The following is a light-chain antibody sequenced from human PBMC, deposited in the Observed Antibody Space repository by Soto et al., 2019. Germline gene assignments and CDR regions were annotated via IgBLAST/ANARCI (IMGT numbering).Light chain of an antibody. V-gene: IGLV4-69*01. J-gene: IGLJ2*01. Sequence: QAVVTQSPSASASLGASVKLTCTLSSGHNTYSNAWHQQQPEKGPRFLMTLKSDGSHSRGDGNPDRFSGSSSGAERYLTISSLQSEDEADYYCQTWATGIQVFGGGTKLTVL. CDR3: QTWATGIQV. CDR1: SGHNTYS. CDR2: LKSDGSH.